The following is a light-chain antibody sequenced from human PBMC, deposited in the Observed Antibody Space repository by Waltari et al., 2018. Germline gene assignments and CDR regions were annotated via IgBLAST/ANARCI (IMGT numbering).Light chain of an antibody. CDR1: PSISSY. CDR2: AAS. V-gene: IGKV1-39*01. Sequence: DIQMTQSPSSLSASVGDRVTITCRASPSISSYLNWYQQKPGKAPKLLIYAASSLQSGVPSRFSGSGSGTDFTITISSLQPEDFATYYCQQSYSTPRTFGQGTKLEIK. CDR3: QQSYSTPRT. J-gene: IGKJ2*01.